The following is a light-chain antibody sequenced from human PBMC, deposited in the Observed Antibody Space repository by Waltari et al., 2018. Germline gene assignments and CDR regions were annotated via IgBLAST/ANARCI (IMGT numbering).Light chain of an antibody. CDR1: QSVLYSSNNMNY. J-gene: IGKJ1*01. CDR2: WAF. V-gene: IGKV4-1*01. Sequence: DIVMTQSPDSLAVSLGERATINCHSSQSVLYSSNNMNYLAWYQQKSGPPPKLLIYWAFTRESGVPDRFSGSGSGTDFTLTISSLQSEDAAVYYCQQYYSNPWTFGQGTKVQI. CDR3: QQYYSNPWT.